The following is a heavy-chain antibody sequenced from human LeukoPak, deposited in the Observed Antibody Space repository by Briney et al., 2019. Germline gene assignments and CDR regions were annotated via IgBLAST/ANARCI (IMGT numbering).Heavy chain of an antibody. CDR2: ILGSGGGT. V-gene: IGHV3-23*01. J-gene: IGHJ6*02. CDR1: GFTFSTYV. CDR3: ATTPGAYYYYHMDV. Sequence: GFLRLSRAASGFTFSTYVMTWVRQAPGKGLEWVSAILGSGGGTYYADSVKGRFTISRDNSKNTLYLQMNSLRAEDTAVYYCATTPGAYYYYHMDVWGQGTTVTVSS. D-gene: IGHD3-10*01.